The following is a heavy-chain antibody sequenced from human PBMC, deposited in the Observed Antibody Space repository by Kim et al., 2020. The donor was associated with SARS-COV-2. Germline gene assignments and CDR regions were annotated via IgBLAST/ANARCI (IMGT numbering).Heavy chain of an antibody. CDR3: ARQSGGYDTLDY. CDR1: GASISISYY. Sequence: SETLSLTCTVSGASISISYYWGWIRQPPGKGLEWIGSIYYSGSTSYNPSLKSRVTISVDTSKNQFSLNLNSVTAADTAVYYCARQSGGYDTLDYWGQGT. D-gene: IGHD5-12*01. J-gene: IGHJ4*02. V-gene: IGHV4-39*01. CDR2: IYYSGST.